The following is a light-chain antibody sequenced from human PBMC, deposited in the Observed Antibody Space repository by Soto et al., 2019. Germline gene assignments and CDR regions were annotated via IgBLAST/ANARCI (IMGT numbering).Light chain of an antibody. V-gene: IGKV1-5*03. J-gene: IGKJ2*01. CDR3: QRYNDYQYV. Sequence: DIPMTQSPSTLSASVGDRVTITCRASQSIDTWLAWYQQKPGKAPKLLIHKAIILQSGAPSRFSGSASGTEFSLTISTLHPDDFATYYCQRYNDYQYVFGQGTKL. CDR2: KAI. CDR1: QSIDTW.